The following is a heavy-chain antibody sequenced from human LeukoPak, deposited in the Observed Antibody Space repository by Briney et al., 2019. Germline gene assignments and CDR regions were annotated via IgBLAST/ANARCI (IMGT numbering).Heavy chain of an antibody. D-gene: IGHD3-22*01. Sequence: GASVKVSCKASGYTFTGYYMHWVRQAPGQGLEWMGRINPNSGGTNYAQKFQGRVTMTRDTSISTAYMELSRLRSDDTAVYYCLYDSSGYYSPYAFGIWGQGTMVTVSS. V-gene: IGHV1-2*06. CDR3: LYDSSGYYSPYAFGI. CDR1: GYTFTGYY. J-gene: IGHJ3*02. CDR2: INPNSGGT.